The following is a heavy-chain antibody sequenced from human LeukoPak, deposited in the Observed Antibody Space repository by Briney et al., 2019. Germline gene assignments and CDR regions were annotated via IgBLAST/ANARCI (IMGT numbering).Heavy chain of an antibody. CDR2: ISGSGGST. V-gene: IGHV3-23*01. D-gene: IGHD2-8*01. Sequence: GGSLRLSCAASGFTFSSYAMSWVRQAPGKGLEWVSAISGSGGSTYYADSVKGRFTISRDNSKNTLYLQMNSLRAEDTAVYYCAKDRRVYAIVFGGNVDYWGQGTLVTVSS. J-gene: IGHJ4*02. CDR1: GFTFSSYA. CDR3: AKDRRVYAIVFGGNVDY.